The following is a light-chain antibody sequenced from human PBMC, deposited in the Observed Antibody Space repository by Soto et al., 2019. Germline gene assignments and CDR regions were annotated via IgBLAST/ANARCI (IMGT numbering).Light chain of an antibody. J-gene: IGKJ1*01. CDR3: QQYNTSPRT. V-gene: IGKV3-20*01. CDR2: GAS. Sequence: EIVLTQSPGTLSLSPGDRATLSCRASQSVSGSYLAWYQQKRGQAPRLLIYGASNRATGIPDRFSGSGSGTDFTLTISRLEPEDFAVYYCQQYNTSPRTFGQGTKVDIK. CDR1: QSVSGSY.